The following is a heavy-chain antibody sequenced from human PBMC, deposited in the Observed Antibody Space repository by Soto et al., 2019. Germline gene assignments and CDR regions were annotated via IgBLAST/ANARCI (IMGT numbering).Heavy chain of an antibody. CDR2: ISAYNGHT. CDR1: GYTFTSYG. CDR3: ARITRTARITIFGVVIISSDYYYYYGMDV. D-gene: IGHD3-3*01. V-gene: IGHV1-18*04. Sequence: ASVKVSCKASGYTFTSYGISWVRQAPGQGLEWMGRISAYNGHTNYAQKLQGRVTMTTDTSTSTAYMELRSLRSDDTAVYYCARITRTARITIFGVVIISSDYYYYYGMDVWGQGTTVTVSS. J-gene: IGHJ6*02.